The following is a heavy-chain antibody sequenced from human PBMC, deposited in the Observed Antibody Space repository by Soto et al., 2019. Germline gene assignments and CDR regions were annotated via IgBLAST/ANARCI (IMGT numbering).Heavy chain of an antibody. V-gene: IGHV4-59*01. Sequence: QVQLQESGPGLVKPSETLSLTCSVSGASIGSYYWSWIRQPPGKGLEWIGYIHYSGSTKYNPSLKSRVTISIDTSKNQFSLKLSSVTAADTAVYYCARVGWTTVGYYFDYWGQGALVTVSS. CDR3: ARVGWTTVGYYFDY. CDR2: IHYSGST. J-gene: IGHJ4*02. D-gene: IGHD4-17*01. CDR1: GASIGSYY.